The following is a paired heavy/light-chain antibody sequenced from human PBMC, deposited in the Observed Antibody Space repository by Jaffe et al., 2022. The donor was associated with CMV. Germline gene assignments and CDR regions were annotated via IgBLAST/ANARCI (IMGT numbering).Light chain of an antibody. J-gene: IGKJ2*01. CDR1: QSISIS. V-gene: IGKV1-39*01. Sequence: DIQMTQSPSSLSASVGDRVTITCRASQSISISLNWYQHKPGRAPRLLIYGTSSLQSGVPSTFSGSGSGTDFTLTISSLQPEDLATYFCLQTYTIPYTFGQGTKVDIK. CDR3: LQTYTIPYT. CDR2: GTS.
Heavy chain of an antibody. CDR1: GYTFSNYI. CDR3: AREEYYTGGYYIRYFDH. J-gene: IGHJ4*02. V-gene: IGHV1-18*01. D-gene: IGHD3-22*01. Sequence: QVQLVQSGAEVKKPGASVKVSCKASGYTFSNYIINWVRQAPGQGLEWMGWISAYNGNTNYAQKFQGRVTMTTDTSTSTAYMELRSLRSDDTAVYYCAREEYYTGGYYIRYFDHWGQGTLVTVSS. CDR2: ISAYNGNT.